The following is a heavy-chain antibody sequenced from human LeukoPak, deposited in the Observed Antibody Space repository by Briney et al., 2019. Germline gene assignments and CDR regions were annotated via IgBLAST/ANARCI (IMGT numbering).Heavy chain of an antibody. CDR2: IRYDGSNK. CDR3: AKDYGGSSPFDY. V-gene: IGHV3-30*02. J-gene: IGHJ4*02. Sequence: GGSLRLSCAASGFTFSSYGMHWVGQAPGKGLGGVAFIRYDGSNKYYADSVKGRFTISRDNSKNTLYLHMNSLRAEDTAVYYCAKDYGGSSPFDYWGQGTLVTVSS. CDR1: GFTFSSYG. D-gene: IGHD4-23*01.